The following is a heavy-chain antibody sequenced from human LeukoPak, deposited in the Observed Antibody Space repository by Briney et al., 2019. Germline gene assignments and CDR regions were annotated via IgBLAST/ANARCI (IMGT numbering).Heavy chain of an antibody. V-gene: IGHV1-3*01. J-gene: IGHJ4*02. D-gene: IGHD1-26*01. CDR3: ARDMGGATAFDS. CDR1: GYTFTSYA. CDR2: INAGNGNT. Sequence: ASVKVSCKASGYTFTSYAMHWVRQAPGQRLEWMGWINAGNGNTKYSQKFQGRVTMTTDTSASTAYMELRSLRSDDTAVYYCARDMGGATAFDSWGQGTLVTVSS.